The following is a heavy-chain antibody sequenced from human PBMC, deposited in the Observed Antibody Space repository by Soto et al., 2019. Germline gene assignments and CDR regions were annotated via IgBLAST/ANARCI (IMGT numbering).Heavy chain of an antibody. D-gene: IGHD2-8*01. J-gene: IGHJ6*02. CDR3: ASGAGNTKEGYGMGV. CDR2: IIPILGIA. CDR1: GGTFSSYT. V-gene: IGHV1-69*02. Sequence: QVQLVQSGAEVKKPGSSVKVSCKASGGTFSSYTISWVRQAPGQGLEWMGRIIPILGIANYAQKFQGRVTITADKSTSTAYRELGGMRSEDTGVYYCASGAGNTKEGYGMGVWGHGTTVTVSS.